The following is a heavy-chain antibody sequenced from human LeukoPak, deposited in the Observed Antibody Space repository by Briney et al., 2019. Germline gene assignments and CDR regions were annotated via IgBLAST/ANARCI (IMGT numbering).Heavy chain of an antibody. CDR3: ARVQRQWLVAWFDP. CDR1: GYSISSGYY. V-gene: IGHV4-38-2*02. D-gene: IGHD6-19*01. J-gene: IGHJ5*02. Sequence: SETLSLTCTVSGYSISSGYYWGWIRQPPGKGLEWIGSIYYSGSTYYNPSLKSRVTIPVDTSKNQFSLKLSSVTAADTAVYYCARVQRQWLVAWFDPWGQGTLVTVSS. CDR2: IYYSGST.